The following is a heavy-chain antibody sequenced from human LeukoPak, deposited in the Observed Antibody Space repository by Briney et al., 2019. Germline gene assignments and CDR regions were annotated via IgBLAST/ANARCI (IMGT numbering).Heavy chain of an antibody. J-gene: IGHJ4*02. CDR3: ARGGTAGDC. D-gene: IGHD2-21*02. Sequence: TGGSLRLSCAASGFTFSSYGMHWVRQAPGKGLEWVSSITHSSTFIYYADSVKGRFTISRDNAKNSLYLQMSSLRVEDAAVYYCARGGTAGDCWGQGTLVTVSS. CDR1: GFTFSSYG. V-gene: IGHV3-21*01. CDR2: ITHSSTFI.